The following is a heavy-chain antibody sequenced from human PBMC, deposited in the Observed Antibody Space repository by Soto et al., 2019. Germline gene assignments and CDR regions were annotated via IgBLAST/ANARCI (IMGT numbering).Heavy chain of an antibody. CDR1: GFTVSSYY. D-gene: IGHD2-15*01. Sequence: EVQLVESGGGLVQPGGSLRLSCAASGFTVSSYYMSWVRQAPGRGLEWVSVVYSGGNTDYADSVKGRFTISRDNSKNTLYLQMKSLRAEDTAVYYCARVVVEVCSGSTCSGGAFDIWGQGTMITVSS. CDR3: ARVVVEVCSGSTCSGGAFDI. CDR2: VYSGGNT. V-gene: IGHV3-66*01. J-gene: IGHJ3*02.